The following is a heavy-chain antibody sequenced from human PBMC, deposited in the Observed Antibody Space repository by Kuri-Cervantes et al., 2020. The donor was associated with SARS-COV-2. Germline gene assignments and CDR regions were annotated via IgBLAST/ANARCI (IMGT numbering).Heavy chain of an antibody. CDR1: GFTFSSYS. CDR3: ARRGGYLPPDAFDI. CDR2: ISSSSSTI. Sequence: GESLKISCAASGFTFSSYSMNWVRQAPGKGLEWVSYISSSSSTIYYADPVKGRFTISRDNAKNSLYVQMNSLRAEDTAVYYCARRGGYLPPDAFDIWGQGTRV. J-gene: IGHJ3*02. D-gene: IGHD3-16*02. V-gene: IGHV3-48*01.